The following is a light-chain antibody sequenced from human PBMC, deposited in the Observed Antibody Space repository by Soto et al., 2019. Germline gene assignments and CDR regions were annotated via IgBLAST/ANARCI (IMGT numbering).Light chain of an antibody. J-gene: IGLJ1*01. CDR3: CAYVGARSNV. V-gene: IGLV2-23*01. CDR2: EGT. CDR1: NNL. Sequence: QSVLTQPASVSGSPGQSITISCTGTNNLVSWYQQHPGKAPKVVLYEGTKRPSGVSNRFSGSNSGSTASLTISGLQAEDEAHYFCCAYVGARSNVFGPGTKV.